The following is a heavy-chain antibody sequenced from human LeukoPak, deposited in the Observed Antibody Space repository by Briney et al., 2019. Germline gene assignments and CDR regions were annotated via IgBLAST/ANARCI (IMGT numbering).Heavy chain of an antibody. CDR3: ARGLFSGSSSGWAFDI. CDR2: INPNSGGT. D-gene: IGHD6-6*01. Sequence: ASVKVSCKASGYTFTGYYMHWVRQAPGQGLEWMGWINPNSGGTNYAQKFQGRVTMTRNTSISTAYMELSSLRSEDTAVYYCARGLFSGSSSGWAFDIWGQGTMVTVSS. J-gene: IGHJ3*02. V-gene: IGHV1-2*02. CDR1: GYTFTGYY.